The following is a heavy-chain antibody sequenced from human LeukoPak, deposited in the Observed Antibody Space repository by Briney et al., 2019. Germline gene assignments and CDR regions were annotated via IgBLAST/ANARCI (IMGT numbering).Heavy chain of an antibody. D-gene: IGHD6-13*01. J-gene: IGHJ5*02. CDR3: ARAGVAAAGQYNWFDP. Sequence: ASVKVSCKASGYTFTGYYMHWVRQAPGQGLEWMGWINPNSGGTNYAQKFQGWVTMTRDTSISTAYMELSRLRSDDTAVYYCARAGVAAAGQYNWFDPWGQGTLVTVSS. CDR2: INPNSGGT. CDR1: GYTFTGYY. V-gene: IGHV1-2*04.